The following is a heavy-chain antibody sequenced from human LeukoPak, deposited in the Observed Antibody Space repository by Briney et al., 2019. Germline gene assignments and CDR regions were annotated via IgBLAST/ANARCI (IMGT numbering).Heavy chain of an antibody. J-gene: IGHJ4*02. D-gene: IGHD3-3*01. Sequence: PGGSLRLSCAASGFTFSNYNMNWVRQAPGKGLEWVSYISSSSTTIHYADSVRGRSTISRDNARNSLYLQMNSLRAEDTAVYYCARDFLEDVYWGQGTLVTVSS. CDR1: GFTFSNYN. CDR2: ISSSSTTI. V-gene: IGHV3-48*01. CDR3: ARDFLEDVY.